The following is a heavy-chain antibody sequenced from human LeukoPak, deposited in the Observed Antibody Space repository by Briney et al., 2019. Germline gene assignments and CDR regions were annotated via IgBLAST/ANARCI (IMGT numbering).Heavy chain of an antibody. CDR1: GGSISSSSYY. CDR2: IYYSGST. J-gene: IGHJ3*02. CDR3: ARAKYYDFWSGRPGAFDI. V-gene: IGHV4-39*07. Sequence: SETLSLTCTVSGGSISSSSYYWGWIRQPPGKGLEWIGSIYYSGSTYYNPSLKSRFTISVDTSKNQFSLKLSSVTAADTAVYYCARAKYYDFWSGRPGAFDIWGQGTMVTVSS. D-gene: IGHD3-3*01.